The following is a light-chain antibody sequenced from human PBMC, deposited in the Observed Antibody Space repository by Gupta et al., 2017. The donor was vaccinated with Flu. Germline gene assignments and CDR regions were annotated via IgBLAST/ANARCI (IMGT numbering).Light chain of an antibody. V-gene: IGKV1-5*03. J-gene: IGKJ4*01. CDR1: QSISSW. Sequence: DSQMSLSPSTLSASVGDRATITCRASQSISSWLAWYQQKPGKAPRLLIYKASSLESGVPSRFSGSGSGTDFTLTISSLQPDDFATYYCQQDDSYPLTFGGGTKVEIK. CDR2: KAS. CDR3: QQDDSYPLT.